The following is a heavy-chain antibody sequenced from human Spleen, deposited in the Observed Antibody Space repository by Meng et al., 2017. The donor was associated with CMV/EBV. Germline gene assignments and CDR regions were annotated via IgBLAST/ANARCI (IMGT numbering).Heavy chain of an antibody. V-gene: IGHV4-31*02. J-gene: IGHJ4*02. Sequence: SINSGGYYWSSIRQHPGKGLEWIGYIYYSGNTYYNSSLKSRLTISVDTSKNQFSLRLSSVTAADTAVYYCARVRGDIVAVPAAYSFDYWGQGTLVTVSS. CDR3: ARVRGDIVAVPAAYSFDY. D-gene: IGHD2-2*01. CDR1: SINSGGYY. CDR2: IYYSGNT.